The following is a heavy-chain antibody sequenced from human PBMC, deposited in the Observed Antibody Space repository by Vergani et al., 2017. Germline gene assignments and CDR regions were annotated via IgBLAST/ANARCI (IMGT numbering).Heavy chain of an antibody. D-gene: IGHD3-10*01. V-gene: IGHV3-23*01. CDR2: LSASDRRT. CDR1: GFTFIMHA. J-gene: IGHJ5*02. Sequence: EVQLLESGGDLVQPGGSLRLSCAASGFTFIMHAMSWVRQAPGKGLEWVSTLSASDRRTHYADSVKGRFTISRDISKNTLHLQINNLRVEDTAVYYCARGNYYGSGTYVDPWGQGTLVTVSS. CDR3: ARGNYYGSGTYVDP.